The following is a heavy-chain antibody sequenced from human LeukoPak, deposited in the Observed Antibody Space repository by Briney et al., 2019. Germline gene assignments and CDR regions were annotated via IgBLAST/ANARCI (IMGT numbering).Heavy chain of an antibody. V-gene: IGHV4-59*11. CDR3: TRGGTTVTPGLLWFDP. J-gene: IGHJ5*02. D-gene: IGHD4-17*01. CDR2: IYYSGST. CDR1: GGSISSHY. Sequence: SETLSLTCSVSGGSISSHYWSWIRQPPGKGLEWIGYIYYSGSTKYNPSLKSRVTISVDTSKNQFSLKLSSVTAADTAVYYCTRGGTTVTPGLLWFDPWGQGTLVTVSS.